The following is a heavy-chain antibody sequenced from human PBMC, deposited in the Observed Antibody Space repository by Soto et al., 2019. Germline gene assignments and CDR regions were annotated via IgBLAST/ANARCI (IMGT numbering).Heavy chain of an antibody. J-gene: IGHJ6*02. V-gene: IGHV3-23*01. CDR2: ISGSGGST. D-gene: IGHD6-13*01. CDR1: GFTFSSYA. CDR3: AKVPFFFGAAADHYGMDV. Sequence: GGSLRLSCAASGFTFSSYAMSWVRQAPGKGLEWVSAISGSGGSTYYADSVKGRFTISRENSKNTLYLQMNSLRAEDTAVYYCAKVPFFFGAAADHYGMDVWGQGTTVTVSS.